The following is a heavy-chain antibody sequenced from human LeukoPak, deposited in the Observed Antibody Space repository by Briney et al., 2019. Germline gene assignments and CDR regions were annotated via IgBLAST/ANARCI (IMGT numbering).Heavy chain of an antibody. CDR2: IYHSGST. V-gene: IGHV4-38-2*01. D-gene: IGHD6-6*01. CDR3: ARHRYGIAAPRAAY. CDR1: GYSISSGYY. J-gene: IGHJ4*02. Sequence: SETLSLTCAVSGYSISSGYYWGWIRQPPGKGPEWIGSIYHSGSTYYNPSLKSRVTISVDTSKNQFSLKLSSVTAADMAVYYCARHRYGIAAPRAAYWGQGTLVTVSS.